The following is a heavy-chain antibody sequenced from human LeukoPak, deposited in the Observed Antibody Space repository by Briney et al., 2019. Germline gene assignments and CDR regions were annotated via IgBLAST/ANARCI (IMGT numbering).Heavy chain of an antibody. J-gene: IGHJ4*02. V-gene: IGHV4-59*12. CDR3: ATLGATRPNIKNSLDY. Sequence: PSETLSLTCTVSGGSISSYYWSWIRQPPGKELEWIAYISDIGSINYNPSLKSRVTISLDTSKNHFSLKLNSVTAADTAVYYCATLGATRPNIKNSLDYWGQGTLVTVSS. D-gene: IGHD6-6*01. CDR1: GGSISSYY. CDR2: ISDIGSI.